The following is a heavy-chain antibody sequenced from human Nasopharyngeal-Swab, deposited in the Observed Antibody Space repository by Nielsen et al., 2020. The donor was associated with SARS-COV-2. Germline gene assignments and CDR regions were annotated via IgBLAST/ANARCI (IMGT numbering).Heavy chain of an antibody. D-gene: IGHD3-10*01. Sequence: GESLKISCAASGFTFSSYEMNWVRQAPGKGLEWVSYISSSGSTRYYADSVKGRFTISRDNSKNTLYLQMNSLRAEDTAVYYCAKDRYYGSGSYRDYWGQGTLVTVSS. CDR1: GFTFSSYE. CDR2: ISSSGSTR. J-gene: IGHJ4*02. V-gene: IGHV3-48*03. CDR3: AKDRYYGSGSYRDY.